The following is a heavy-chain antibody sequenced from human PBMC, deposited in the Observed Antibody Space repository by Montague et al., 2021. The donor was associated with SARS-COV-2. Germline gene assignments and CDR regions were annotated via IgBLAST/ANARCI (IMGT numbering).Heavy chain of an antibody. Sequence: SETLSLTCTVSGGSTASHYWYWIRQSPGKRPEWICYVYYNGDTKYNPSLQSRVTISIDTSEYQYSLRLNSVTAADTAVYFCARGWDFDPWGQGRLVTVSS. CDR3: ARGWDFDP. J-gene: IGHJ3*01. CDR2: VYYNGDT. V-gene: IGHV4-59*08. CDR1: GGSTASHY. D-gene: IGHD6-19*01.